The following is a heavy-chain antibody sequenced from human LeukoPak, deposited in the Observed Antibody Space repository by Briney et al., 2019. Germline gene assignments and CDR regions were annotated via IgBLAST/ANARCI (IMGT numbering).Heavy chain of an antibody. Sequence: ASVKVSCKASGYTFTSYYMHWVRQAPGQGLEWMGIINPSGGSTSYAQKFQGRVTTTRDMSTSTVYMELSSLRAEDTAVYYCARGAARMVEIATIISFEYWGQGTLVTVSS. CDR3: ARGAARMVEIATIISFEY. CDR1: GYTFTSYY. CDR2: INPSGGST. J-gene: IGHJ4*02. V-gene: IGHV1-46*01. D-gene: IGHD5-24*01.